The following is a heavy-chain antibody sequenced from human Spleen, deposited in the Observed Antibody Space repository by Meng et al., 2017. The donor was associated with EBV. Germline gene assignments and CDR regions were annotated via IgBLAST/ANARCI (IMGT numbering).Heavy chain of an antibody. D-gene: IGHD3-22*01. J-gene: IGHJ4*02. CDR2: INHSGST. CDR3: ARGQTYDSSGYYPSHLDS. CDR1: GGSFSGYS. V-gene: IGHV4-34*01. Sequence: QKWCGCLLTPSETLSLPCAVYGGSFSGYSRSWIRRPPGTGLEWIGEINHSGSTTYSPSLKGRVTISVDTSKNQFSLKLSSVTAADTAVYYCARGQTYDSSGYYPSHLDSWGQGTLVTVSS.